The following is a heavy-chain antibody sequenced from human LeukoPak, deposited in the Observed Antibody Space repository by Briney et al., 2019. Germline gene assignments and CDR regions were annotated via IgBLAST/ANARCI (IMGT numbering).Heavy chain of an antibody. V-gene: IGHV3-23*01. D-gene: IGHD2-2*01. CDR3: ARRQPLGCSGTSCYAGPVDY. CDR2: ISGSGGST. Sequence: GGSLRLSCAASRFTFSSYAMNWVRQAPGKGLEWVSAISGSGGSTYYADSVKGRFTISRDNGKNSLYLQMNSLRAEDTAVYCCARRQPLGCSGTSCYAGPVDYWGQGTLVTVSS. J-gene: IGHJ4*02. CDR1: RFTFSSYA.